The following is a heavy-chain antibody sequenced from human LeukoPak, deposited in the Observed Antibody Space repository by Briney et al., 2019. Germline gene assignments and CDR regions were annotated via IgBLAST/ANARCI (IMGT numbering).Heavy chain of an antibody. CDR2: ISGSGGSI. J-gene: IGHJ4*02. CDR3: AKDLYSSTWSYFDY. Sequence: QAGGSLRLSCAASGFTFSSYAMSWVRQAPGKGLEWVSLISGSGGSIYYADSVKGRFTISRDNSKNTLYLQMNSLSAEDTAVYYCAKDLYSSTWSYFDYWGQGTLVTVSS. V-gene: IGHV3-23*01. D-gene: IGHD6-13*01. CDR1: GFTFSSYA.